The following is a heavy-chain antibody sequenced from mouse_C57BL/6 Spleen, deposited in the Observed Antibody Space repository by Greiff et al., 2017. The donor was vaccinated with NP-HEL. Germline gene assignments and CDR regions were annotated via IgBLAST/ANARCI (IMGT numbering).Heavy chain of an antibody. D-gene: IGHD1-1*02. CDR1: GYSITSGYY. Sequence: EVHLVESGPGLVKPSQSLSLTCSVTGYSITSGYYWNWIRQFPGNKLEWMGYISYDGSNNYNPSLKNRISITRDTSKNQFFLKLNSVTTEDTATYYCAREGGWFAYWGQGTLVTVSA. V-gene: IGHV3-6*01. CDR2: ISYDGSN. J-gene: IGHJ3*01. CDR3: AREGGWFAY.